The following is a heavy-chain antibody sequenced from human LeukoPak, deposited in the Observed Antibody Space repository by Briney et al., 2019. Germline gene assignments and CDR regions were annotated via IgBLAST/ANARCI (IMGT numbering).Heavy chain of an antibody. CDR1: GGSFSGYY. Sequence: PSETLSLTCAVYGGSFSGYYWSWIRQPPGKGLEWIGEINHSGGTNYNPSLKSRVTISVDTSKNQFSLKLSSVTAADTAVYYCARQAYGWSLYSSSWYRPGWFDPWGQGTLVTVSS. CDR2: INHSGGT. J-gene: IGHJ5*02. CDR3: ARQAYGWSLYSSSWYRPGWFDP. V-gene: IGHV4-34*01. D-gene: IGHD6-13*01.